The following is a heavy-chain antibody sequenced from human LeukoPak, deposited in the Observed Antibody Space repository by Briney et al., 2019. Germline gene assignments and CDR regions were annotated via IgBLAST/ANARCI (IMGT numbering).Heavy chain of an antibody. Sequence: GRSLRLSCAASGFTFSSYSMNWVRQAPGKGLEWVSSISSSSSYIYYADSVKGRFTISRDNAKNSLYLQMNSLRAEDTAVYYCARDGPYDYGDQIGIMDVWGQGTTVTVSS. J-gene: IGHJ6*02. V-gene: IGHV3-21*01. CDR2: ISSSSSYI. CDR1: GFTFSSYS. D-gene: IGHD4-17*01. CDR3: ARDGPYDYGDQIGIMDV.